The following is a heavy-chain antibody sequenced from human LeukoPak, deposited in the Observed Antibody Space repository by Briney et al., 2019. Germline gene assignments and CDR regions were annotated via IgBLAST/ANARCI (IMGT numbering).Heavy chain of an antibody. CDR1: GFTFSSYS. CDR2: ISSSSSYI. D-gene: IGHD3-10*01. J-gene: IGHJ4*02. V-gene: IGHV3-21*01. CDR3: ARAGMVRGVMDYFDY. Sequence: GGSLRLSCAASGFTFSSYSMNWVRQAPGKGLEWVSSISSSSSYIYYADSVKGRFTIFRDNAKNSLYLQMNSLRAEDTAVYYCARAGMVRGVMDYFDYWGQGTLVTVSS.